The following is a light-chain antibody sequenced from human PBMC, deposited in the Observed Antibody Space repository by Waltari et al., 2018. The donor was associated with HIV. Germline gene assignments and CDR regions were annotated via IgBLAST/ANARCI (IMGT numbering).Light chain of an antibody. Sequence: DIQMTQSPSSLSASVGDRVTITCRASQGISKSLAWYQQKPGKVPELLIYGASTWQSGVPSRFSGSGSGTDFTLTISSLQPEDVATYYCQKSNSAPPYTFGQGTKLEIK. V-gene: IGKV1-27*01. CDR1: QGISKS. J-gene: IGKJ2*01. CDR3: QKSNSAPPYT. CDR2: GAS.